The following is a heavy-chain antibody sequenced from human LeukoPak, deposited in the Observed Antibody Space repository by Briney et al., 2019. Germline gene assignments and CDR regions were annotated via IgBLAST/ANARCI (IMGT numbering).Heavy chain of an antibody. Sequence: PGGSLRLSCTASGFTFNNYAMSWVRQAPGKGLDWVSGISGNGGTTHYADSVKGRFTISRDNSRNTVFLQMNSLRAEDTAIYYCAKLPAAIMTLDYWGQGTLVTVSS. D-gene: IGHD2-2*02. V-gene: IGHV3-23*01. J-gene: IGHJ4*02. CDR2: ISGNGGTT. CDR1: GFTFNNYA. CDR3: AKLPAAIMTLDY.